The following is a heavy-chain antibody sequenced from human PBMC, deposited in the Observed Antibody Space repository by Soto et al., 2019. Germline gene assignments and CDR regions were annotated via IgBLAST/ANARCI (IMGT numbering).Heavy chain of an antibody. CDR2: ISGSGGST. Sequence: GGSLRLSCAASGFTFSSYAMSWVRQAPGKGLEWVSAISGSGGSTYYADSVKGRFTISRDNSKNTLYLQMNSLRAEVTAVYYCAKLRRGRTYYFDFWGQGTLVTVSS. CDR3: AKLRRGRTYYFDF. V-gene: IGHV3-23*01. CDR1: GFTFSSYA. J-gene: IGHJ4*02. D-gene: IGHD1-26*01.